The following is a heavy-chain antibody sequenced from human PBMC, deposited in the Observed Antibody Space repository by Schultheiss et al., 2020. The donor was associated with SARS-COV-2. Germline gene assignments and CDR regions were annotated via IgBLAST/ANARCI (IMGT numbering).Heavy chain of an antibody. D-gene: IGHD4-17*01. V-gene: IGHV1-2*02. Sequence: ASVKVSCKASGYTFTGYYMHWVRQAPGQGLEWMGWINPNSGGTNYAQKLQGRVTMTRNTSISTAYMELSSLRSEDTAVYYCARGRGDGDYDPHRYYYYGMDVWGQGTTVTVSS. CDR3: ARGRGDGDYDPHRYYYYGMDV. CDR1: GYTFTGYY. J-gene: IGHJ6*02. CDR2: INPNSGGT.